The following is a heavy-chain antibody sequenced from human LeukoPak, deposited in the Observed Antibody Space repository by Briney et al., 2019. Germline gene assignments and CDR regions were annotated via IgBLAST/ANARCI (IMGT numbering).Heavy chain of an antibody. CDR2: IYTSGST. CDR1: GGSISSGSYY. V-gene: IGHV4-61*02. D-gene: IGHD5-24*01. Sequence: SETLSLTCTVSGGSISSGSYYWSWIRQPAGKGLEWIGRIYTSGSTNYNPSLKTRVSMSVDTSKNLFSLKLSSVTAADTAVYYCARDIGDDYTNWFDPWGQGTLVIVSS. CDR3: ARDIGDDYTNWFDP. J-gene: IGHJ5*02.